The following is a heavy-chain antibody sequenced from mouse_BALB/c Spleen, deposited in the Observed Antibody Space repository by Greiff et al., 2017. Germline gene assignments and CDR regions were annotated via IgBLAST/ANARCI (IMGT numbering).Heavy chain of an antibody. CDR1: GFTFSSYT. J-gene: IGHJ4*01. Sequence: EVKLVESGGGLVQPGGSLKLSCAASGFTFSSYTMSWVRQTPEKRLEWVAYISNGGGSTYYPDTVKGRFTISRDNAKNTLYLQMSSLKSEDTAMYYCARIQYAMDYWGQGTSVTVSS. CDR2: ISNGGGST. CDR3: ARIQYAMDY. V-gene: IGHV5-12-2*01.